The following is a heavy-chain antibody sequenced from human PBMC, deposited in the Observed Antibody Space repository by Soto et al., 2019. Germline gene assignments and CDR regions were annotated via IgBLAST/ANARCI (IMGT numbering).Heavy chain of an antibody. CDR3: ARCGGGSCYNALDY. D-gene: IGHD2-15*01. CDR2: ISVNSGDT. CDR1: GYTFTSCG. Sequence: QVQLVQSGAEVKKPGASVKVSCEASGYTFTSCGISWVRQAPGQGLDWMGWISVNSGDTKYAQNFQGRVTMTTDTSTSTDYMELRSLRCDDTAVYYCARCGGGSCYNALDYWGQGPLVTVSS. J-gene: IGHJ4*02. V-gene: IGHV1-18*01.